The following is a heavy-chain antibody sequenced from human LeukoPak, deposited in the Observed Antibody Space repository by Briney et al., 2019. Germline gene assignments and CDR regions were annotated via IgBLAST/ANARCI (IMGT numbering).Heavy chain of an antibody. CDR3: ARIGSSSSLDAFDI. J-gene: IGHJ3*02. D-gene: IGHD6-6*01. Sequence: PSETLSLTCTVSGGSISSHYWSWIRQPAGKGLEWIGRIYTSGSTNYNPSLKSRVTMSVDTSKNQFSLKLSSVTAADTAVYYCARIGSSSSLDAFDIWGQGTMVTVSS. CDR2: IYTSGST. V-gene: IGHV4-4*07. CDR1: GGSISSHY.